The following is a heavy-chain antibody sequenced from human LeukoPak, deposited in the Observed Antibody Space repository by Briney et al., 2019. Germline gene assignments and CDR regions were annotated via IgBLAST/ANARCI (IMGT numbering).Heavy chain of an antibody. J-gene: IGHJ4*02. Sequence: SETLSLTCAVCGGSFSGYYWSWIRQPPGKGLEWIGEINHSGSTNYNPSLKSRVTISVDTSKNQFSLKLSSVTAADTAVYYCARSNWLVTNGAFDYWGQGTLVTVSS. CDR2: INHSGST. D-gene: IGHD6-19*01. CDR1: GGSFSGYY. CDR3: ARSNWLVTNGAFDY. V-gene: IGHV4-34*01.